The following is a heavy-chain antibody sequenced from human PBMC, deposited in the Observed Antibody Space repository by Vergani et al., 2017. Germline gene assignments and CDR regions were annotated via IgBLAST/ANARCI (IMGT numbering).Heavy chain of an antibody. J-gene: IGHJ4*02. D-gene: IGHD1-26*01. Sequence: QVQLVQSGAELKKPGASVRVSCKASGFIFTDYYIHWMRQAPGQGLEWIGWINPNGDATHYAQNFRGRVTSTRDTSSTTAYMDLASLTSDDTAIYYCARDHQGPTTLDYWGQGTLVTVSS. V-gene: IGHV1-2*02. CDR3: ARDHQGPTTLDY. CDR2: INPNGDAT. CDR1: GFIFTDYY.